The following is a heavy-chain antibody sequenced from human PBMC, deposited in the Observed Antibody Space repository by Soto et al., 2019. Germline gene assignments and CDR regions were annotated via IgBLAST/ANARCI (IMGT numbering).Heavy chain of an antibody. V-gene: IGHV4-34*01. CDR1: GGSFSGYY. CDR3: ARLGISYYYDDY. Sequence: SETLSLTCAVYGGSFSGYYWSWIRQPPGKGLEWIGEINHSGSTNYNPSLKSRVTISVDTSKNQFSLKLSSVTAADTAVYYCARLGISYYYDDYWGQGTLVTVSS. D-gene: IGHD3-22*01. J-gene: IGHJ4*02. CDR2: INHSGST.